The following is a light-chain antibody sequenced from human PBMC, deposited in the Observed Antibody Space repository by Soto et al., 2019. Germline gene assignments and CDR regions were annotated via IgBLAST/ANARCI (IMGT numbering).Light chain of an antibody. CDR2: DAS. V-gene: IGKV3-11*01. CDR1: QSVSSY. Sequence: EIVLTQSPATLSLPQGERATLSCRASQSVSSYLAWYQQKPGQAPRLLIYDASNRATGIPARFSGSGSGTDFTLTISSLEPEDFAVYYCQQRSNWLYTFGQGTKLEIK. J-gene: IGKJ2*01. CDR3: QQRSNWLYT.